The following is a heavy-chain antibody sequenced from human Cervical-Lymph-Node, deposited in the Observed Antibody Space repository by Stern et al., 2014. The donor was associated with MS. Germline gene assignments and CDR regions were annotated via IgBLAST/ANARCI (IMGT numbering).Heavy chain of an antibody. D-gene: IGHD5-24*01. J-gene: IGHJ5*02. CDR2: IYYSGST. CDR3: ARVRDGSQRFDP. V-gene: IGHV4-59*01. Sequence: VQLVESGPGLVKPSETLSLNCTVSGGSISSYYWSWIRQPPGKGLEWIGYIYYSGSTNYNPSLKSRVTISVDTSKNQFSLKLSSVTAADTAVYYCARVRDGSQRFDPWGQGTLVTVSS. CDR1: GGSISSYY.